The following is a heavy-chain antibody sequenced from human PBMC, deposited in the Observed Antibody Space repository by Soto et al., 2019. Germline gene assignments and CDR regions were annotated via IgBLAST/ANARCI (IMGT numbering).Heavy chain of an antibody. CDR3: AREPYYYDSSGPSSWFDP. Sequence: WGSLRLSCAASGFTFISYWISFFRHSSFKWLEWVANIKQDGSEKYYVDSVKGRFTISRDNAKNSLYLQMNSLRAEDTAVYYCAREPYYYDSSGPSSWFDPWGQGTLVTVSS. J-gene: IGHJ5*02. CDR1: GFTFISYW. D-gene: IGHD3-22*01. CDR2: IKQDGSEK. V-gene: IGHV3-7*01.